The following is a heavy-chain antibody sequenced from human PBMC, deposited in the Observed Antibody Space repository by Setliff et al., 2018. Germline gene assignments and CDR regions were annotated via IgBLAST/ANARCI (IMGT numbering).Heavy chain of an antibody. Sequence: ASVKVSCKASGGTFSSYAISWVRQAPGQGLEWMGRIIPIFGTANYAQKFQGRVTITRDTSASTIYMQLTNLRSEDTAVYYCAGSVGGAPYYYGLGVWGQGTTVTVSS. CDR2: IIPIFGTA. CDR3: AGSVGGAPYYYGLGV. J-gene: IGHJ6*02. CDR1: GGTFSSYA. D-gene: IGHD3-10*01. V-gene: IGHV1-69*05.